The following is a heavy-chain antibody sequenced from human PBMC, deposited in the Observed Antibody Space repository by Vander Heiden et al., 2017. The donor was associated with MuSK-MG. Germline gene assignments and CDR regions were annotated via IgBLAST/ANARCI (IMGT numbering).Heavy chain of an antibody. D-gene: IGHD6-19*01. CDR1: GFTFSSNA. Sequence: VQLLESGGGLVPPGGSLRLPCPASGFTFSSNAMSWDRQDPGKGLEWVSAISGSGGSTYYADSVKGRFTISRDNSKNTLYLQMNSLRAEDTAVYYCAKRSGWYSRVFDYWGQGTLVTVSS. CDR3: AKRSGWYSRVFDY. J-gene: IGHJ4*02. V-gene: IGHV3-23*01. CDR2: ISGSGGST.